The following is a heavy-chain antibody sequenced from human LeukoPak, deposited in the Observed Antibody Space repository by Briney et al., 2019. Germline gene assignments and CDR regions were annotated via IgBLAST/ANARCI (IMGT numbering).Heavy chain of an antibody. CDR2: IYTSGST. V-gene: IGHV4-61*02. D-gene: IGHD6-19*01. CDR1: GGSISSGSYY. Sequence: PSETLSLTCTVSGGSISSGSYYWSWIRQPAGKGLEWVGRIYTSGSTNYNPSLKSRVTISVDTSKNQFSLKLSSVTAADTAVYYCALGYSSGWSAYFDYWGQGTLVTVSS. CDR3: ALGYSSGWSAYFDY. J-gene: IGHJ4*02.